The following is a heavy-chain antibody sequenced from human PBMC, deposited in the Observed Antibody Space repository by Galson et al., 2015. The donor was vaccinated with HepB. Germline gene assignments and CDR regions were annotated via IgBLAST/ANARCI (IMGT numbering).Heavy chain of an antibody. CDR1: GGTFSSYA. V-gene: IGHV1-69*13. Sequence: SVKVSCKASGGTFSSYAISWVRQAPGQGLEWMGGIIPIFGTANYAQKFQGRVTITADESTSTAYMELSSLRSEDTAVYYCARGAAARLSTSKNFDYWGQGTLVTVSS. J-gene: IGHJ4*02. CDR3: ARGAAARLSTSKNFDY. D-gene: IGHD6-13*01. CDR2: IIPIFGTA.